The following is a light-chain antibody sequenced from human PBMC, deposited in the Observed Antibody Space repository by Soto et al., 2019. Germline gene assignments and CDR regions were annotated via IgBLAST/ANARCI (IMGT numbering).Light chain of an antibody. J-gene: IGKJ1*01. CDR1: QSISSW. Sequence: DIHMTQSPSILSASVGDRVTITCRAIQSISSWLAWYQQKPGKAPKLLIYPASSLQSGVPSRFSGSGSGTDFTLTISSLPPEDFETYYCQQSYSNPWTFGQGTKVDIK. CDR3: QQSYSNPWT. V-gene: IGKV1-39*01. CDR2: PAS.